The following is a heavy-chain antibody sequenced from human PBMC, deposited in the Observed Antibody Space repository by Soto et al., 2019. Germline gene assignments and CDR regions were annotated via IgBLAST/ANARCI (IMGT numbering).Heavy chain of an antibody. CDR2: INPNSGGT. CDR1: GYTFTGYY. J-gene: IGHJ3*02. D-gene: IGHD3-22*01. CDR3: ARGYYDSSGYYVGAFDI. V-gene: IGHV1-2*04. Sequence: QVQLVQSGAEVKKPGASVKVSCKASGYTFTGYYMHWVRQAPGQGLEWMGWINPNSGGTNYAQKFQGWVTMTRDTSISTAYMELSRLRSDDTAVYYCARGYYDSSGYYVGAFDIWGQGTMVTVSS.